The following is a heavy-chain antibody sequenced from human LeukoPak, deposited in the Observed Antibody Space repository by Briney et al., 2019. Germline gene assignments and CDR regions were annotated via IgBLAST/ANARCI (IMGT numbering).Heavy chain of an antibody. CDR3: AGRLRSLDY. V-gene: IGHV4-34*01. J-gene: IGHJ4*02. CDR1: GGSFSGYY. D-gene: IGHD4-17*01. CDR2: INHSGST. Sequence: SETLSLTCAVYGGSFSGYYWSWIRQPPGKGLEWIGEINHSGSTNYNPSLKSRVTISVDTSKNQFSLKLSSLTAADTAVYYCAGRLRSLDYWGQGTLVTASS.